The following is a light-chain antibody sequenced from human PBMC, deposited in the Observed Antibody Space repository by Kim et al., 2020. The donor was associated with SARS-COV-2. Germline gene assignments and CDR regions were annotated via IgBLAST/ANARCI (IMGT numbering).Light chain of an antibody. CDR2: AAS. CDR1: QNINSH. Sequence: DIQMTQSPSSLSASVGDRVTITCRTSQNINSHLNWYHQKPGRASKLLIYAASILQGGVPSRFSGSGSETDFTLTISSLQPEDFATYFCQQTYISPFTFGPGTKVDIK. V-gene: IGKV1-39*01. J-gene: IGKJ3*01. CDR3: QQTYISPFT.